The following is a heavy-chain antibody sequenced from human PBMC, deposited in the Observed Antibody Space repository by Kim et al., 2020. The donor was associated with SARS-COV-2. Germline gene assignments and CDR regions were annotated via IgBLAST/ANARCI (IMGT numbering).Heavy chain of an antibody. J-gene: IGHJ4*01. Sequence: GGSLRLSCAASGFTFSSYAMSWVRQAPGKGLEWVSAISGSGGSTYNADSVKGRSTISRDNSKTPLYLKMNSLRAEDTAIYYGAKEGKYYDFWSGYLGDY. D-gene: IGHD3-3*01. V-gene: IGHV3-23*01. CDR2: ISGSGGST. CDR3: AKEGKYYDFWSGYLGDY. CDR1: GFTFSSYA.